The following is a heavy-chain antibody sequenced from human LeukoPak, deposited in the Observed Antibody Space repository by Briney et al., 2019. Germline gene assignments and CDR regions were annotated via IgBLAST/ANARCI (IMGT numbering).Heavy chain of an antibody. Sequence: GGSLRLSCAASGFTFSSYSMNWVRQAPGKRLEWVSSISSSSSYIYYADLVKGRFTISSDTAKNSLYLQMNSLRAEDTAVYYCARDRGRPAANDAFDIWGQGTMVTVSS. D-gene: IGHD2-2*01. CDR1: GFTFSSYS. CDR2: ISSSSSYI. J-gene: IGHJ3*02. V-gene: IGHV3-21*01. CDR3: ARDRGRPAANDAFDI.